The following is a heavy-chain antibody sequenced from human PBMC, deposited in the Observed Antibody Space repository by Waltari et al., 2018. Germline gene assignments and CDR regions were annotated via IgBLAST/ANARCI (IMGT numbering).Heavy chain of an antibody. D-gene: IGHD1-26*01. Sequence: QVQLQQWGAGLLKPSETLSLTCAVYGGSFSGFYWNWIRQPPGRGLEWIGEINHSGSTNDNPSLKRRVTIALDTSRNHFSLKLSSVTAADTAVYYCARADRGPRFTSGSSATPDWGPWGQGTLVTVSS. CDR2: INHSGST. J-gene: IGHJ5*02. CDR1: GGSFSGFY. V-gene: IGHV4-34*01. CDR3: ARADRGPRFTSGSSATPDWGP.